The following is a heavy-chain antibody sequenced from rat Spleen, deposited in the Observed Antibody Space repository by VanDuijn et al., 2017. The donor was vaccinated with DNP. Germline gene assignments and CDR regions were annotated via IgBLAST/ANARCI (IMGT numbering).Heavy chain of an antibody. CDR3: VRPSYYYGSYPAY. V-gene: IGHV5-31*01. J-gene: IGHJ2*01. D-gene: IGHD1-2*01. CDR1: GFTVNNFW. CDR2: IISSGGST. Sequence: EVQLVESGGGLVQPGRSLKLSCVVSGFTVNNFWMAWIRQVPGKGLEWVAAIISSGGSTYYPNSVKGRFTISSDNAKNTLYLQMHSLRSEDMATYYCVRPSYYYGSYPAYWGQGVMVTVSS.